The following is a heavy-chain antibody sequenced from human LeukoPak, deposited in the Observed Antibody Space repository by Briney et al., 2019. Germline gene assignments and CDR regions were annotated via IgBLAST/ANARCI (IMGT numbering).Heavy chain of an antibody. D-gene: IGHD6-13*01. CDR3: TPTPEAYTSNWNV. CDR2: INPLTGFT. V-gene: IGHV1-2*02. CDR1: GYTFTDDY. J-gene: IGHJ4*02. Sequence: ASVKVSCKASGYTFTDDYMHWVRQAPGQGLEWMGWINPLTGFTNYAQKFQGRVTMTRDTSISTAYMEVRRLRFVDTAVYYCTPTPEAYTSNWNVWGQGTLVTVSS.